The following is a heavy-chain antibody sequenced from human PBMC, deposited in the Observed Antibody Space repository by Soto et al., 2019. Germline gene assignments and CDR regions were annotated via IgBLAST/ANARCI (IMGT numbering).Heavy chain of an antibody. CDR1: GGSISSDEHY. CDR3: ARDRNNSPYFFDF. D-gene: IGHD1-1*01. V-gene: IGHV4-30-4*01. J-gene: IGHJ4*02. CDR2: IYYTGRT. Sequence: QVQLQESGPGLVKPAQTLSLTCTVSGGSISSDEHYWTWIRQPPGKGLDWIGYIYYTGRTNYNPSLTMRDTISVDTSKDQFSLKVDCLSAADTAVYYWARDRNNSPYFFDFWGRGTLFTVSS.